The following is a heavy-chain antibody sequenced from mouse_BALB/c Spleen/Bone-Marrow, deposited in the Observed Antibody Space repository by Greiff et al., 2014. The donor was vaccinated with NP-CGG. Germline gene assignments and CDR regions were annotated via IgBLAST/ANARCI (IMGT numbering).Heavy chain of an antibody. CDR2: INPDSSTI. D-gene: IGHD2-3*01. V-gene: IGHV4-1*02. CDR3: ARLGYYGGFAY. Sequence: EVQVVESGGGLVQPGGSLKLSCAASAFDFSGFWMGWVRQAPGKGLEWIGEINPDSSTINYTPSLKDRFIISRDNAKNTLYLQMSKVRSEDTALYYCARLGYYGGFAYWGQGTLVTVSA. CDR1: AFDFSGFW. J-gene: IGHJ3*01.